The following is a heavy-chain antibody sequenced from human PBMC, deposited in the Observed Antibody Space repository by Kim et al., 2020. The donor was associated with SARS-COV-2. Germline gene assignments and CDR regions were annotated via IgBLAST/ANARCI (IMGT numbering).Heavy chain of an antibody. D-gene: IGHD1-1*01. Sequence: ASVKVSCKASGYTFTSYGISWVRQPPGQGLEWMGWISAYNGNTNYAQKLQGRVTMTTDTSTSTAYMELRSLRSDDTAVYYCARDHRSAGTLFFRAYFDYWGQGTLVTVSS. CDR1: GYTFTSYG. CDR2: ISAYNGNT. J-gene: IGHJ4*02. V-gene: IGHV1-18*01. CDR3: ARDHRSAGTLFFRAYFDY.